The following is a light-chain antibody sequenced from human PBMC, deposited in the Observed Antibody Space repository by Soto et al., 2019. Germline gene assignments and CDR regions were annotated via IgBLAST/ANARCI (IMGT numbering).Light chain of an antibody. Sequence: DIQMTQSPSSLSASVGDRVTITCRASQTISTYLNWYQQKPGKAPKLLIYAASSLQSGVPSRFSGSGSVTDCTLTISSLQPEDFATYFCQQSYSTLFTFGPGTKVDLK. CDR1: QTISTY. V-gene: IGKV1-39*01. CDR3: QQSYSTLFT. CDR2: AAS. J-gene: IGKJ3*01.